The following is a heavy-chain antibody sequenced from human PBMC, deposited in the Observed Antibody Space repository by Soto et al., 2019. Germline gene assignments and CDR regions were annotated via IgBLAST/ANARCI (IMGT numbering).Heavy chain of an antibody. CDR2: ISYDGSNK. CDR1: GFTFSSYG. Sequence: GGSLRLSCAASGFTFSSYGMHWVRQAPGKGLEWVAVISYDGSNKYYADSVKGRFTISRDNSKNTLYLQMNSLRAEDTAVYYCAKDSGYYDFWSGEMDVWGQGTTVTVSS. V-gene: IGHV3-30*18. CDR3: AKDSGYYDFWSGEMDV. D-gene: IGHD3-3*01. J-gene: IGHJ6*02.